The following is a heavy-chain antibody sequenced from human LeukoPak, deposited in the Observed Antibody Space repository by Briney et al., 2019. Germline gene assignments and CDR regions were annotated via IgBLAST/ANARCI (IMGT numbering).Heavy chain of an antibody. Sequence: PSETLSLTCAVYGGSFSGYYWSWIRQPPGKGLEWIGEINHSGSTNYNPSLKSRVTISVDTSKNQFSLKLSSVTAADTAVYYCANYDFWSGYPHWGQGTLVTVSS. V-gene: IGHV4-34*01. CDR3: ANYDFWSGYPH. CDR2: INHSGST. J-gene: IGHJ4*02. D-gene: IGHD3-3*01. CDR1: GGSFSGYY.